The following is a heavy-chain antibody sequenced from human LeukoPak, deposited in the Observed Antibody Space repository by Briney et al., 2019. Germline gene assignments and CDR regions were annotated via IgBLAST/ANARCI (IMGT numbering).Heavy chain of an antibody. J-gene: IGHJ4*02. V-gene: IGHV1-2*02. CDR1: GYTFTGYY. CDR2: INPNSGGT. Sequence: GASVKVSCKASGYTFTGYYIHWVRQAPGQGLEWMGWINPNSGGTNYAQKFQGRVTMTRDTSIITAYMELSRLRSDDTAVFYCARVYYYASGSLDSWGQGTLITVSS. D-gene: IGHD3-10*01. CDR3: ARVYYYASGSLDS.